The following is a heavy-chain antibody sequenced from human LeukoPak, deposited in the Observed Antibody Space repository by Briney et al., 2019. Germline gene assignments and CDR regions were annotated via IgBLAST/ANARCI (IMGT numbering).Heavy chain of an antibody. D-gene: IGHD1-14*01. CDR1: VGSISSYY. CDR2: IYYSGST. J-gene: IGHJ4*02. V-gene: IGHV4-59*01. CDR3: ASSWDHYHFDY. Sequence: SETLSLTCTVSVGSISSYYWSWLPQPPGKGLEWIGYIYYSGSTNYNPSLKSRVTISVDTSKNQFSLKLSAVTAADTAVYYCASSWDHYHFDYWGQGTLVTVSS.